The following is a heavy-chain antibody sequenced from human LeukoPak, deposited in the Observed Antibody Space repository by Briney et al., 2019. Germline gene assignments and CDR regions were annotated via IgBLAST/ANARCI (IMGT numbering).Heavy chain of an antibody. J-gene: IGHJ4*02. CDR2: INPNTGDT. V-gene: IGHV1-2*07. CDR1: GYTFIGYY. CDR3: APGSKGLRFNYYFDY. Sequence: GASVKVSCTASGYTFIGYYMHWVRQAPGQGDEWRGWINPNTGDTNFAHKFQGTATMTRDTSIATADLELSRLNSDDTAVYYCAPGSKGLRFNYYFDYWGQGTLVTVSS. D-gene: IGHD5-12*01.